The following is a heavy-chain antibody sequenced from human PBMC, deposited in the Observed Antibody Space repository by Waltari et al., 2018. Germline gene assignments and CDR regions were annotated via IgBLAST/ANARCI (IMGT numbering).Heavy chain of an antibody. D-gene: IGHD6-13*01. J-gene: IGHJ4*02. Sequence: QVQLQESGPGLVKPSETLSLTCPVSGYSISRGYYWGWIRQPPGKGLEWIGNIYHSGTTYYNPSLKSRVTISVDTSKNQLSLKLNSVTAADTAVYYCARDRYSGSPKLYYFDYWGQGALVTVSS. CDR2: IYHSGTT. CDR3: ARDRYSGSPKLYYFDY. CDR1: GYSISRGYY. V-gene: IGHV4-38-2*02.